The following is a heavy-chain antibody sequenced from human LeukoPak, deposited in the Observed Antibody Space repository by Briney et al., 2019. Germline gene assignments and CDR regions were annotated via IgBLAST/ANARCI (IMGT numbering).Heavy chain of an antibody. J-gene: IGHJ3*02. CDR2: ISAYNGNT. V-gene: IGHV1-18*01. CDR1: GGTFRSYS. Sequence: GSVKVSWKVSGGTFRSYSTSWVRQAPGQGLELMGWISAYNGNTNYAQKFQGRVTITRDTSASTAYMELSSLRSEDTAVYYCASSVERREVAFDIWGQGTMVTVSS. CDR3: ASSVERREVAFDI. D-gene: IGHD1-1*01.